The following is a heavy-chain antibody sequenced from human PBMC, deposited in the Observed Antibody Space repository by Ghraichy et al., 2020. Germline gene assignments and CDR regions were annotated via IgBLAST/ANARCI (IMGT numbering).Heavy chain of an antibody. V-gene: IGHV3-66*01. J-gene: IGHJ4*02. CDR3: ARDLVRSYDSSGYVS. CDR1: GFTVSSNY. CDR2: IYSGGSA. Sequence: GGSLRLSCAASGFTVSSNYMSWVRQAPGKGLEWVSVIYSGGSAYYADSMKGRFTISRDNSKNTLYLQMNSLRAEDTAVYYCARDLVRSYDSSGYVSWGQGTLVTVSS. D-gene: IGHD3-22*01.